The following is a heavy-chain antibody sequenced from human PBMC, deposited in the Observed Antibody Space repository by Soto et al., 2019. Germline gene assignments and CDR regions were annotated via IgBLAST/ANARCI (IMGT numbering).Heavy chain of an antibody. Sequence: GGSLRLSCATSGFSFNDYAMYWVRQAPGQGLEWVAIISSDGHHQFYLDNLRGRFTVSRDNSKNTLYLQMNSLRPEDTAVYYCSRGTYYPQSSGLHADYWGPGTVVTVPQ. V-gene: IGHV3-30*03. D-gene: IGHD3-22*01. CDR1: GFSFNDYA. CDR3: SRGTYYPQSSGLHADY. J-gene: IGHJ4*02. CDR2: ISSDGHHQ.